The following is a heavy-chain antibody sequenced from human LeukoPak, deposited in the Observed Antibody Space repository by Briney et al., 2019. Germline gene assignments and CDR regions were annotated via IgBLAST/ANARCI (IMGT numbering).Heavy chain of an antibody. CDR2: ISTSSTYI. V-gene: IGHV3-21*04. J-gene: IGHJ5*02. CDR3: AKEPS. Sequence: GGSLRLSCAASGFTFSRYSMNWVRQAPGKGLEWVSSISTSSTYIYYADSVKGRFTISRDNSKNTLYLQMNSLRAEDTAVYYCAKEPSLGQGTLVTVSS. CDR1: GFTFSRYS.